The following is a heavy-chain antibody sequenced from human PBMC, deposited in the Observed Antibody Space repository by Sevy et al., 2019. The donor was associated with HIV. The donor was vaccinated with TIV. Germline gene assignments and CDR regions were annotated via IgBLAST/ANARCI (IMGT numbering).Heavy chain of an antibody. J-gene: IGHJ6*02. CDR2: FDPEDGET. Sequence: ASVKVSCKVSGYTLTELSIHWVRQAPGKGLEWMGGFDPEDGETIYAQKFQGRVTMTEDTSTDTAYMELSSLRSGDTAVYYCATGLYCSSTSCYGFNMDVWGQGTTVTVSS. CDR1: GYTLTELS. V-gene: IGHV1-24*01. D-gene: IGHD2-2*01. CDR3: ATGLYCSSTSCYGFNMDV.